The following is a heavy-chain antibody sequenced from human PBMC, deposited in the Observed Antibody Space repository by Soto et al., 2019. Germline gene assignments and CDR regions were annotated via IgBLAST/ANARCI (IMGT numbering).Heavy chain of an antibody. CDR1: GFSFDDYG. CDR3: AKDNDLDRDGPFDY. J-gene: IGHJ4*02. V-gene: IGHV3-9*01. CDR2: ISWNSGDI. Sequence: EVQLVESGGGSVQPGRSLRLSCAASGFSFDDYGMHWVRQGPGKGLEWVSGISWNSGDIYYADSVKGRFTISRDNAKRSLYRQVNMLRTEDTALYYCAKDNDLDRDGPFDYWGQGILVTVSS. D-gene: IGHD2-2*03.